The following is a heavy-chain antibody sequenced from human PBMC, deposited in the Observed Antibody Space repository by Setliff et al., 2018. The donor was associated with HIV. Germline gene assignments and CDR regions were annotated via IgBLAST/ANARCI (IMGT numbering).Heavy chain of an antibody. CDR2: INHGGGNT. Sequence: ASVKVSCKASGYTFTNFYMHWVRQAPGQGLEWMGIINHGGGNTRYAQRFQGRVSMTRDTATSTVYMDLSSLRSEDTAVYYCSRCYYDSSGPTDAFDIWGQGTVVTVSS. CDR3: SRCYYDSSGPTDAFDI. CDR1: GYTFTNFY. D-gene: IGHD3-22*01. J-gene: IGHJ3*02. V-gene: IGHV1-46*01.